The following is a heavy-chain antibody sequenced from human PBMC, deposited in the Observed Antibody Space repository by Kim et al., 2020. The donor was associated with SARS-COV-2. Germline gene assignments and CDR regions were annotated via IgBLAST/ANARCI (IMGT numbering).Heavy chain of an antibody. V-gene: IGHV3-23*01. CDR3: AKDQYYYGSGSYGGGYFDY. CDR2: ISGSGGST. D-gene: IGHD3-10*01. Sequence: GGSLRLSCAASGFTFSSYAMSWVRQAPGKGLEWVSAISGSGGSTYYADSVKGRFTISRDNSKNTLYLQMNSLRAEDTAVYYCAKDQYYYGSGSYGGGYFDYWGQGTLVTVSS. CDR1: GFTFSSYA. J-gene: IGHJ4*02.